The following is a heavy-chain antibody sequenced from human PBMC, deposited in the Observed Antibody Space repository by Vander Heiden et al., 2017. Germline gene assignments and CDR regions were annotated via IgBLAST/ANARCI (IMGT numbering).Heavy chain of an antibody. V-gene: IGHV3-23*01. D-gene: IGHD1-26*01. J-gene: IGHJ4*02. CDR2: IGGRDGKT. Sequence: EVQLLESGGGLVQPGGSLRLSCEASGFTCSTSAMSWVRQAPGKGLGWVSAIGGRDGKTYYADSVRGRFTISKDSSKNTLYLQMSSLRVEDAAVYYCARDRGGNSIYYFDSWGQGILVTVSS. CDR1: GFTCSTSA. CDR3: ARDRGGNSIYYFDS.